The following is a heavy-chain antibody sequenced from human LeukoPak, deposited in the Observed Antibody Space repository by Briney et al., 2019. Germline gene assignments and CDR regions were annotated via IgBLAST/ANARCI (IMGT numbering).Heavy chain of an antibody. CDR1: GFTFSSYG. CDR2: ISSSSSAI. J-gene: IGHJ3*02. D-gene: IGHD4-17*01. V-gene: IGHV3-48*02. CDR3: AREGGYGVGEAFDI. Sequence: GGSLRLSCAASGFTFSSYGMNWVRQAPGKGLEWVSYISSSSSAINYADSVEGRLTISRDNAKNSLYLQMNNLRDDDTAVYYCAREGGYGVGEAFDIWGQGTMVTVSS.